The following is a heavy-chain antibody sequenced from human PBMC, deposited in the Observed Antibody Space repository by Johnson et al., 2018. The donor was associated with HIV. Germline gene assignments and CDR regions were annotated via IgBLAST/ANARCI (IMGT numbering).Heavy chain of an antibody. V-gene: IGHV3-11*04. D-gene: IGHD1-1*01. CDR2: ISSSGGTI. J-gene: IGHJ3*01. CDR1: GFTFNDHY. CDR3: ARVWRNEGRHAFDV. Sequence: QVQLVESGGGLVKPGGSLRLSCAASGFTFNDHYMSWIRQAPGKGLEWVSYISSSGGTISNADSVKGRFTISRNNAKNSLYLQMNSLRAEDTAVYFCARVWRNEGRHAFDVWGQGTMVTVSS.